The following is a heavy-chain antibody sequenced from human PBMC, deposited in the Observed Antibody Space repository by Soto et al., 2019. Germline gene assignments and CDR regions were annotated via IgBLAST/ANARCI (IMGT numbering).Heavy chain of an antibody. V-gene: IGHV3-23*01. Sequence: GGYLRLSCAASGVTFSSYAMSWVHQAPGKGLEWVSAISGSGGSTYYADSVKGRFTISRDNSKNTLYLQMNSLRAEDTAVYYCAKGRNDAFDIWGQGTMVTVSS. D-gene: IGHD3-10*01. CDR2: ISGSGGST. CDR1: GVTFSSYA. CDR3: AKGRNDAFDI. J-gene: IGHJ3*02.